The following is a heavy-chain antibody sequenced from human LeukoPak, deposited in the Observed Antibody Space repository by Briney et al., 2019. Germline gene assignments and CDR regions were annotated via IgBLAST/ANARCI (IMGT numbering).Heavy chain of an antibody. CDR1: GYTFTRYA. Sequence: GASVTVSCKASGYTFTRYAMNWVRQAPGQGPEWMGWINTNTGNPTYAQDFTGRFVFSLDTSVSTAFLQITSLKAEDTAVYYCARAPYDSSGYYVYWGQGTLVTVSS. CDR3: ARAPYDSSGYYVY. J-gene: IGHJ4*02. CDR2: INTNTGNP. D-gene: IGHD3-22*01. V-gene: IGHV7-4-1*02.